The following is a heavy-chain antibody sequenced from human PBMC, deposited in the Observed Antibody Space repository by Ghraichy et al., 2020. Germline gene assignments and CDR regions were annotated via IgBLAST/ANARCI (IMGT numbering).Heavy chain of an antibody. CDR1: GFSLSTSGMC. CDR2: IDWDDDK. CDR3: ARRFIRRTFGGDRPYYFDY. V-gene: IGHV2-70*01. D-gene: IGHD3-16*01. J-gene: IGHJ4*02. Sequence: SGPTLVKPTQTLTLTCTFSGFSLSTSGMCVSWIRQPPGKALEWLALIDWDDDKYYSTSLKTRLTISKDTSKNQVVLTMTNMDPVDTATYYCARRFIRRTFGGDRPYYFDYWGQGTLVTVSS.